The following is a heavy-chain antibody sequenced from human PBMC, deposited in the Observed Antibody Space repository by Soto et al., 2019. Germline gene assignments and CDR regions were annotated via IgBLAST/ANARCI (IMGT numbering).Heavy chain of an antibody. CDR3: AGIPARSMFDY. J-gene: IGHJ4*02. CDR2: IYHTGST. CDR1: GGSVTGGGYY. D-gene: IGHD2-21*01. Sequence: QVQLQESGPGLVKPSQTLSLTCSVSGGSVTGGGYYWSWIRQLPGKGLEWIGYIYHTGSTFYHPCLKGRVTISLDTSTSQFSVKLTSVTAADTAMYYGAGIPARSMFDYWGQGSPVTVSS. V-gene: IGHV4-31*03.